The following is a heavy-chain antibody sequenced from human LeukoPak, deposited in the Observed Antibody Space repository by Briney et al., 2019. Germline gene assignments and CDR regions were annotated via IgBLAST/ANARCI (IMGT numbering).Heavy chain of an antibody. CDR2: ISSSSRYI. CDR3: ARDRGIVVVPAAANDAFDI. D-gene: IGHD2-2*01. Sequence: PGGTLRLSCAASGFTFSSYTTNWEPQAPGKGREGVSSISSSSRYISYEDSVKVRFTISRDNAKNSMYLQMNSLRAEDTAVYYCARDRGIVVVPAAANDAFDIWGQGTMVTVSS. V-gene: IGHV3-21*01. CDR1: GFTFSSYT. J-gene: IGHJ3*02.